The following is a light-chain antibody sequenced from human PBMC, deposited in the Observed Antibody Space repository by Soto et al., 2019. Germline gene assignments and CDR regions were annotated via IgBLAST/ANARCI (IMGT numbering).Light chain of an antibody. Sequence: IQLTQSPSSLSASFGDRVTITWGASQGIDSYLAWYQQRPGKVPQLLIYETSILQSGVSSRFSGSGSGTDFNLTISSLQAEDFATYYCQQTRSYPSTFGGGTKVDIK. CDR1: QGIDSY. V-gene: IGKV1-9*01. CDR3: QQTRSYPST. J-gene: IGKJ4*01. CDR2: ETS.